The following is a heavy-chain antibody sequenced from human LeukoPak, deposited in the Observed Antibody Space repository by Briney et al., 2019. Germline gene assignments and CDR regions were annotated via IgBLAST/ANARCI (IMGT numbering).Heavy chain of an antibody. CDR2: INTDGSTT. Sequence: GGSLRLSCVVSGFTFSTYWMYWVRQAPGKGLVWVSRINTDGSTTNYADSVKGRFTISRDNTKNTLYLQMNTLRAEDTAVYYCARPLLYYYGSETYFWFDPWDQGTLVTVSS. D-gene: IGHD3-10*01. J-gene: IGHJ5*02. V-gene: IGHV3-74*01. CDR1: GFTFSTYW. CDR3: ARPLLYYYGSETYFWFDP.